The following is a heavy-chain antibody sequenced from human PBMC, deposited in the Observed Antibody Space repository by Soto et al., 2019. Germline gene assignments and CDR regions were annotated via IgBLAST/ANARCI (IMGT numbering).Heavy chain of an antibody. Sequence: GGSLRLSCSASGFTFSSYAMHWVRQAPGKGLEYVSAISSNGGSTYYADSVKGRFTISRDNSKNTLYLQMSSLRAEDTAVYYCVKSLGLQSSFDPWGQGTLVIVSS. D-gene: IGHD4-4*01. CDR3: VKSLGLQSSFDP. J-gene: IGHJ5*02. CDR1: GFTFSSYA. V-gene: IGHV3-64D*06. CDR2: ISSNGGST.